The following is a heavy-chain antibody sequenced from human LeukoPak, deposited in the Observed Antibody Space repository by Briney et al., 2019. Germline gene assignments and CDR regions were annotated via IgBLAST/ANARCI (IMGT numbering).Heavy chain of an antibody. D-gene: IGHD1-26*01. J-gene: IGHJ3*01. Sequence: PGGSLRLSCAASGFSFCNYFMHWVRQAPGKGLIWVSRINPDGSTIYYADSVKGRFTISRDNVGSSLYLEMNSLSVEDTALYYCTRGLSGTHNAFDLWGQGTLVTVSS. CDR3: TRGLSGTHNAFDL. CDR2: INPDGSTI. CDR1: GFSFCNYF. V-gene: IGHV3-74*01.